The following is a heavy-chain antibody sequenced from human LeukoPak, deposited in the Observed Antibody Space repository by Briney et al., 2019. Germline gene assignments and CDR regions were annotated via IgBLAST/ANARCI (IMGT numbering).Heavy chain of an antibody. CDR3: AKILYASGDFILYY. V-gene: IGHV3-23*01. CDR1: GFTFSSDA. Sequence: PGGSLRLSCAASGFTFSSDAMSWVRQAPGKGLEWVSVISGSGASTYYADSVKGRFTISRDNSKNTLYLQMNSLRAEATAVYYWAKILYASGDFILYYWGQGTLVTVSP. J-gene: IGHJ4*02. D-gene: IGHD3-10*01. CDR2: ISGSGAST.